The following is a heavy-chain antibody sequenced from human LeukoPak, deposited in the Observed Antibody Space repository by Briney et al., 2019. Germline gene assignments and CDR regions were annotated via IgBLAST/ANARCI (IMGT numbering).Heavy chain of an antibody. D-gene: IGHD3-10*01. CDR3: ARATMVRGAPAALDV. Sequence: GGSLRLSCAASGFTFSSYDMHWVRQATGKGLEWVSAIGTAGDTYYPGSVKGRFTISRENAKNSLYLQMNSLRAGDTAVYYCARATMVRGAPAALDVWGQGTTVTVSS. CDR1: GFTFSSYD. J-gene: IGHJ6*02. V-gene: IGHV3-13*01. CDR2: IGTAGDT.